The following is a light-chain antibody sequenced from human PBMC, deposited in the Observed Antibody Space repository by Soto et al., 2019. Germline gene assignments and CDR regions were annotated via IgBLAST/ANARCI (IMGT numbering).Light chain of an antibody. V-gene: IGLV2-14*01. CDR3: VSFTSSTTYV. Sequence: QSVLAQPASVSDSPGQSISISCTGTSSDVGGYNHVSWYQQHPGKAPKLMIYDVTNRPSGVSNRFSGSKSGSTASLIISGLQAEDEADYYCVSFTSSTTYVFGTGTKVTVL. CDR1: SSDVGGYNH. CDR2: DVT. J-gene: IGLJ1*01.